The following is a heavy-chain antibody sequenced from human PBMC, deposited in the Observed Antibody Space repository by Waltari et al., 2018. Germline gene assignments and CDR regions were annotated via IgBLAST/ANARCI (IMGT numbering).Heavy chain of an antibody. J-gene: IGHJ6*02. CDR1: GYTFTNYG. CDR3: ARDSSGYRDYGMDV. CDR2: ISAYNGNT. Sequence: QVQLVQSGAEVKKPGASVKVSCKASGYTFTNYGISWVRQAPGQGLEWMGWISAYNGNTNYAQNLQGRVTTTTDTSTITAYMELRSLRSDDTAVYYCARDSSGYRDYGMDVWGQGTTVTVSS. V-gene: IGHV1-18*01. D-gene: IGHD3-22*01.